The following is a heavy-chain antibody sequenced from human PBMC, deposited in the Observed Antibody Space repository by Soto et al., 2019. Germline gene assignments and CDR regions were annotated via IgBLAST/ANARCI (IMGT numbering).Heavy chain of an antibody. CDR1: GCSFTSYW. D-gene: IGHD2-15*01. J-gene: IGHJ4*02. CDR2: IYPGDSDT. CDR3: ARLLGYCSGGSCYSFDY. Sequence: GDSLKISCKGSGCSFTSYWIGWVRQMPGKGLEWMGIIYPGDSDTRYSPSFQGQVTISADKSISTAYLQWSSLKASDTAMYYCARLLGYCSGGSCYSFDYWGKGPLVPVSS. V-gene: IGHV5-51*01.